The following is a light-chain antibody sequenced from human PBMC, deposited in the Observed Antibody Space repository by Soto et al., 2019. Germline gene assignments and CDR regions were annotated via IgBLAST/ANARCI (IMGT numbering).Light chain of an antibody. CDR3: QQANSFPLT. J-gene: IGKJ4*01. CDR1: QGISNY. CDR2: AAS. Sequence: QMTQPASSLSVSVGDIGASPCRASQGISNYLACYQRKPGKVPDLLIYAASSLQSGVPSRFSGSGSGTDFTLTISSLQPEDFATYYCQQANSFPLTVGGGTKVDIK. V-gene: IGKV1-12*01.